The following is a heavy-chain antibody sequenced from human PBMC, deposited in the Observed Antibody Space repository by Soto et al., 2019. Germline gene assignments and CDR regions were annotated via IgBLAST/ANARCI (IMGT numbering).Heavy chain of an antibody. Sequence: QVQLVQSGAEVKKPGASVKVSCKASGYTFTGYYMHWVRQAPGQGLEWLGWINPNSGGTNYAQKLQGRVTMTRDTYINTAYLDLSRLRSDETGVYDCGRGLLGYCSINSCDSTHYHWGRGTLGTVSS. V-gene: IGHV1-2*02. CDR3: GRGLLGYCSINSCDSTHYH. J-gene: IGHJ2*01. CDR2: INPNSGGT. CDR1: GYTFTGYY. D-gene: IGHD2-2*01.